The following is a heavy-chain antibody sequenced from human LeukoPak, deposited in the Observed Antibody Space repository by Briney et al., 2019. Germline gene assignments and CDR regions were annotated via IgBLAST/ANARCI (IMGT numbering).Heavy chain of an antibody. J-gene: IGHJ5*02. D-gene: IGHD6-13*01. Sequence: GASVKVSCKASGYTFTGYYMHWVRQAPGQGLEWMGWINPNSGGTNYAQKFQGRVTMTRDTSISTAYMELSRLRSDDTAVYYCARSLPTFVAAAGVWFDPWGQGTLVTVSS. CDR3: ARSLPTFVAAAGVWFDP. V-gene: IGHV1-2*02. CDR2: INPNSGGT. CDR1: GYTFTGYY.